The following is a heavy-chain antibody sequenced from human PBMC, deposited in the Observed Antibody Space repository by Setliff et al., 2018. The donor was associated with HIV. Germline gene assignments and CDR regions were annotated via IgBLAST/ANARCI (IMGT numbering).Heavy chain of an antibody. CDR1: GYTFIGHY. V-gene: IGHV1-2*02. Sequence: GASVKVSCKASGYTFIGHYLHWGRQAPGQGLEWLGWVNPNSGDAIYAQNFQGRVTMTRDTSINAAYMELRGLRSDDTAVYYCARNFGLSPSGKYYYYYGMDIWGQGTTVTVSS. CDR2: VNPNSGDA. J-gene: IGHJ6*02. CDR3: ARNFGLSPSGKYYYYYGMDI. D-gene: IGHD3-10*01.